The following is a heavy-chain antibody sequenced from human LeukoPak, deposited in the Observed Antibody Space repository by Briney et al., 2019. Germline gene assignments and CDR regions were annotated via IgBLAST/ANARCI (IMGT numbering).Heavy chain of an antibody. CDR1: GFTFSSYW. D-gene: IGHD3-22*01. CDR3: ARRASDTMIVVPDAFDI. Sequence: GGSLRLSCAASGFTFSSYWMSWVRQAPGKGLEWVSAISGSGGSTYYADSVKGRFTISRDNSKNTLYLQMNSLRAEDTAVYYCARRASDTMIVVPDAFDIWGQGTMVTVSS. V-gene: IGHV3-23*01. J-gene: IGHJ3*02. CDR2: ISGSGGST.